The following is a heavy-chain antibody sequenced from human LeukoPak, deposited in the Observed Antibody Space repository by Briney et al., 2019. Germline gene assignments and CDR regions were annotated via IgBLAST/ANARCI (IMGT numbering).Heavy chain of an antibody. CDR2: IYHSGST. Sequence: PSETLSLTCTVSGGSISSGGYYWSWIRQPPGKGLEWIGYIYHSGSTYYNPSLKSRVTISVDRSKNQFSLKLSSVTAADTAVYYCARDPLYYYDSSGYSEGDYWGQGTLVTVSS. D-gene: IGHD3-22*01. V-gene: IGHV4-30-2*01. CDR1: GGSISSGGYY. J-gene: IGHJ4*02. CDR3: ARDPLYYYDSSGYSEGDY.